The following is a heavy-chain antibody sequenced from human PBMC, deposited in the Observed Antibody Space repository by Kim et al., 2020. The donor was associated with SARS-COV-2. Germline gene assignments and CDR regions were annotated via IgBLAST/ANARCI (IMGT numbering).Heavy chain of an antibody. Sequence: YNPSLKSRVIISIDKSTNQFSLNLSSVTAADTAVYFCARCPVISDSFWFDPWGQGTLVTVSS. V-gene: IGHV4-4*01. D-gene: IGHD3-3*02. CDR3: ARCPVISDSFWFDP. J-gene: IGHJ5*02.